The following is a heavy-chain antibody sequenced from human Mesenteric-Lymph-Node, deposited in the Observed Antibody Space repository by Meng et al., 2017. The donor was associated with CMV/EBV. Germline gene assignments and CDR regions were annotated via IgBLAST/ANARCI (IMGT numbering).Heavy chain of an antibody. D-gene: IGHD2-2*01. V-gene: IGHV1-69*01. J-gene: IGHJ1*01. CDR3: ARDPYCSSTSCYDGEYFQH. CDR1: RSYA. Sequence: RSYAISWVRQAPEQGLEWMGGIIPIFGTANYAQKFQGRVTITADESTSTAYMELSSLRSEDTAVYYCARDPYCSSTSCYDGEYFQHWGQGTLVTVSS. CDR2: IIPIFGTA.